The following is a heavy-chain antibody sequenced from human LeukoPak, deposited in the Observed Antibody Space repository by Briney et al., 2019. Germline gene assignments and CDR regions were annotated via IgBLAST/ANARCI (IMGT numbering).Heavy chain of an antibody. D-gene: IGHD3-22*01. V-gene: IGHV3-7*01. CDR2: IKQDGSVK. J-gene: IGHJ4*02. CDR3: ARDTYNYDTSGYGLGY. Sequence: GGSLRLSCAASGFTLKNYWMSWVRQAPGKGLVWVANIKQDGSVKYYVDSVKGRFTISRDNAKNSLYLQVSSLRAEDTAVYYCARDTYNYDTSGYGLGYWGQGTLVTVSS. CDR1: GFTLKNYW.